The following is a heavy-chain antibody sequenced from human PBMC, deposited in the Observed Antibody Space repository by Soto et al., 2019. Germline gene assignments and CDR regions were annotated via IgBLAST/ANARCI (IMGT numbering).Heavy chain of an antibody. CDR2: INPNSGGT. CDR3: ARDPGAASFDF. Sequence: ASVKVSCKASGYTFTGYYMHWVRQAPGQGLEWMGWINPNSGGTNYAQKFQGWVTMTRDTSISTAYMELSRLRSDDTAVYYCARDPGAASFDFWAQGTLVPVSS. V-gene: IGHV1-2*04. CDR1: GYTFTGYY. J-gene: IGHJ4*02. D-gene: IGHD2-15*01.